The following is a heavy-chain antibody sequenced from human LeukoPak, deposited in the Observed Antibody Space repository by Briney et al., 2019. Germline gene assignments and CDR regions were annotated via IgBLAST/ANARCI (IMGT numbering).Heavy chain of an antibody. Sequence: PGGSLRLSCAASGFTFSSYGMHWVRQAPGKGPEWVAVIWYDGSNKYYADSVKGRFTISRDNSKNTLYLQMNSLRAEDTAVYYCARPYDSSGYGDYFDYWGQGTLVTVSS. D-gene: IGHD3-22*01. CDR1: GFTFSSYG. CDR3: ARPYDSSGYGDYFDY. V-gene: IGHV3-33*01. CDR2: IWYDGSNK. J-gene: IGHJ4*02.